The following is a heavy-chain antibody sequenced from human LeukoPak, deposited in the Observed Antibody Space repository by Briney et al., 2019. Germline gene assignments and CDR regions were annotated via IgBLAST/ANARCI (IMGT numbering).Heavy chain of an antibody. J-gene: IGHJ3*02. CDR2: IYYSGST. CDR3: ARLNDYGDYFDAFDI. CDR1: GVSISSYY. V-gene: IGHV4-59*01. D-gene: IGHD4-17*01. Sequence: PSETLSLTCTVSGVSISSYYWSWLRQPPGKGLEWIGYIYYSGSTNYNPSLKSRVTISVDTSKNQFSLKLSSVTAADTAVYYCARLNDYGDYFDAFDIWGQGTMVTVSS.